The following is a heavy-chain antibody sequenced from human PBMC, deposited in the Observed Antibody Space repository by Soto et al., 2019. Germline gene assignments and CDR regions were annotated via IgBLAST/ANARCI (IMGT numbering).Heavy chain of an antibody. CDR2: IRSKAYGGTT. Sequence: PGGSLRLSCTASGFTFGDYAMNWVRQAPGKGLEWVGFIRSKAYGGTTEYAASVKGRFTISRDDSKTIAYLQMNSLKTEDTAVYYCTRGGAAYYYYGMDVWGQGTTVTVSS. J-gene: IGHJ6*02. D-gene: IGHD1-26*01. CDR3: TRGGAAYYYYGMDV. CDR1: GFTFGDYA. V-gene: IGHV3-49*04.